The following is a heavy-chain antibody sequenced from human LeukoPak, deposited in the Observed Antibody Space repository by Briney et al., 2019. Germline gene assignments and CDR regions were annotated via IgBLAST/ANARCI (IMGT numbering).Heavy chain of an antibody. J-gene: IGHJ4*02. V-gene: IGHV3-74*01. CDR1: GFTFSSYW. D-gene: IGHD3-22*01. CDR3: ARGTSDYYDSSGYIDY. Sequence: GGSLRLSCAASGFTFSSYWMHSVRQPPGKGLVWVSGINGDGTSANYADSVNGRFTISRDNAKSMMYLQMNSLRAEDTAVYYCARGTSDYYDSSGYIDYWGQGTLVTVSS. CDR2: INGDGTSA.